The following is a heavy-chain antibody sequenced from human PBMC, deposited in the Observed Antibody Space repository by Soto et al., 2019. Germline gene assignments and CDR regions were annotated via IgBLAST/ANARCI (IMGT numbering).Heavy chain of an antibody. D-gene: IGHD3-10*01. CDR3: AHSPHRLMTMEGYGFDP. CDR1: GFSLSTSGVG. CDR2: IYWDDDK. V-gene: IGHV2-5*02. Sequence: SGPNRVNTRQALTLSGAFAGFSLSTSGVGVGWIRQPPGKALEWLALIYWDDDKRYSPSLKSRLTITKDTSKNQVVLTMTNMDPVDTATYYCAHSPHRLMTMEGYGFDPWGQGTLVTVSS. J-gene: IGHJ5*02.